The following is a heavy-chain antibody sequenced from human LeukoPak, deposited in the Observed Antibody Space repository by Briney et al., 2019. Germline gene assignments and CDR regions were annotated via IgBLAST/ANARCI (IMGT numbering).Heavy chain of an antibody. CDR1: GFTFSSYA. V-gene: IGHV3-23*01. J-gene: IGHJ4*02. CDR2: NSGSGGST. D-gene: IGHD1-26*01. CDR3: AKFPYRGSYYFCDY. Sequence: GGSLRLSCAASGFTFSSYAMSWVRQAPGKGLEWVSANSGSGGSTYYADSVKGRFTISRDNSKNTLYLQMNSLRAEDTAVYYCAKFPYRGSYYFCDYWGQGTLVTVSS.